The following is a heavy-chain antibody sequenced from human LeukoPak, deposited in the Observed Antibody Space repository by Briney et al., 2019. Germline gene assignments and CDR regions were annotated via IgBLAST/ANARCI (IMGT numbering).Heavy chain of an antibody. J-gene: IGHJ4*02. CDR1: GGSISSGDYY. Sequence: PSQTLSLTRTVSGGSISSGDYYWSWIRQPPGKGLEWIGYIYYSGSTYYNPSLKSRVTISVDTSKNQFSLKLSSVTAADTAVYYCARVPLKNCGGDCPFFDYWGQGTLVTVSS. CDR2: IYYSGST. D-gene: IGHD2-21*02. CDR3: ARVPLKNCGGDCPFFDY. V-gene: IGHV4-30-4*01.